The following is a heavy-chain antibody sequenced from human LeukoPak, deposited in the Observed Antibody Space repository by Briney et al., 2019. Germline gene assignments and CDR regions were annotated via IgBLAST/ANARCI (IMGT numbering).Heavy chain of an antibody. CDR2: INQNGGVK. CDR3: TRTVNSASDF. D-gene: IGHD4-23*01. J-gene: IGHJ4*02. V-gene: IGHV3-7*03. Sequence: GGSLRLSCVASGFIFGDYWMRWVRQAPGKGLEWVATINQNGGVKYVDSVKGRFTISRDNAKTSLFLQMNSLRIDDTAMYYYTRTVNSASDFWGQGTLVTVSS. CDR1: GFIFGDYW.